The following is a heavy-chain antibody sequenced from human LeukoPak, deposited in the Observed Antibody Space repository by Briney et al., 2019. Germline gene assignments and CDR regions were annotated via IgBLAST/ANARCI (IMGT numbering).Heavy chain of an antibody. CDR3: AKDGDSSGYAFDI. CDR2: ISGSGGNT. CDR1: GFTFSNYA. J-gene: IGHJ3*02. D-gene: IGHD3-22*01. V-gene: IGHV3-23*01. Sequence: PGGSLRLSCAVSGFTFSNYAMSWVRQAPGKGLKWVSVISGSGGNTYYADSVKGRFTISRDNSKNTLYLQMNSLRAEDTAVYYCAKDGDSSGYAFDIWGHGTMVTVSS.